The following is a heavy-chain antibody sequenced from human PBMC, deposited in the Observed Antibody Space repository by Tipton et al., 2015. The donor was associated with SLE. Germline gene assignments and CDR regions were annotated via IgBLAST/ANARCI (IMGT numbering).Heavy chain of an antibody. CDR1: GVSISTDY. CDR3: ARGVATFKD. J-gene: IGHJ4*02. V-gene: IGHV4-59*01. D-gene: IGHD5-12*01. Sequence: LRLSCTVSGVSISTDYWSWIRQPPGKGLEWIGYMYYTGRTNYNPSLKGRLTMSVDTSKDQFSLRLSSVTAADTAVYYCARGVATFKDWGQGSLVTVSS. CDR2: MYYTGRT.